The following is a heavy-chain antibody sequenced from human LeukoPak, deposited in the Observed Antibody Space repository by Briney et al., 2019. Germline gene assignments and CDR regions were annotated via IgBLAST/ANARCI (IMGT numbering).Heavy chain of an antibody. Sequence: SETLSLTCTVSGGSISSYYWSWLRQPPGKGLEWIGYIYYSGSTNYNPSLKSRVTISVDTSKNQFSLKLSSVTAADTAVYYCARETYYYDSRPPLNAFDIWGQGTMVTVSS. CDR3: ARETYYYDSRPPLNAFDI. CDR1: GGSISSYY. D-gene: IGHD3-22*01. J-gene: IGHJ3*02. V-gene: IGHV4-59*01. CDR2: IYYSGST.